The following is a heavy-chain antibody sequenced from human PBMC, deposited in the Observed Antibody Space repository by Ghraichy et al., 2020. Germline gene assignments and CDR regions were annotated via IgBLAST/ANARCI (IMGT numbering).Heavy chain of an antibody. CDR1: GFTFSSYA. CDR3: AKDTLSYTVTDSAPAFDI. CDR2: ISGSGGST. V-gene: IGHV3-23*01. Sequence: GGSLRLSCAASGFTFSSYAMSWVRQAPGKGLEWVSAISGSGGSTYYADSVKGRFTISRDNSKNTLYLQMNSLRAEDTAVYYCAKDTLSYTVTDSAPAFDIWGQGTMVTVSS. J-gene: IGHJ3*02. D-gene: IGHD4-17*01.